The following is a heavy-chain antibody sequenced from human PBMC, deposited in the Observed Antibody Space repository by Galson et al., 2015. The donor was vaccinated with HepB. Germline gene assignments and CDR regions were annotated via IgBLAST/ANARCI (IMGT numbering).Heavy chain of an antibody. CDR1: GGTFSSYA. Sequence: SVKVSCKASGGTFSSYAISWVRQAPGQGLEWMGRIIPILGIANYAQKFQGRVTITADKSTSTAYMELSSMRSEDTAVYYCARVTTVSGFDYWGQGTLVTVSS. V-gene: IGHV1-69*04. D-gene: IGHD4-17*01. CDR3: ARVTTVSGFDY. CDR2: IIPILGIA. J-gene: IGHJ4*02.